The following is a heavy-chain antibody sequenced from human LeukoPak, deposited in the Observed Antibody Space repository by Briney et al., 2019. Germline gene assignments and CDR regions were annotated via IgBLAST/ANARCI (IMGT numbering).Heavy chain of an antibody. CDR2: IKSKTDGGTT. D-gene: IGHD3-3*01. CDR3: TTVYYDFWGGYYYYYYMDV. CDR1: GFTFSNAW. V-gene: IGHV3-15*01. J-gene: IGHJ6*03. Sequence: PGGSLRLSCAASGFTFSNAWMSWVRQAPGKGLEWVGRIKSKTDGGTTDYATPVKGRFTISRDDSKNTLYLQMNSLKTEDTALYYCTTVYYDFWGGYYYYYYMDVWGKGTTVTVSS.